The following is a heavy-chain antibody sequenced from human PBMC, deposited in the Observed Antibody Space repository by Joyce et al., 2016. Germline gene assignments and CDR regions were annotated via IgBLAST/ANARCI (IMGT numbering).Heavy chain of an antibody. V-gene: IGHV4-30-2*01. Sequence: QLQLQESGSGLVKPSQTLSLTCAVSGGSISSGDFAWSWVRQPPGKDLEWMGYIYQTGTTFYKPSLKSRVTISLDRSKNQFSLNLTSVNAADTAVYFCARGPWNNAFDVWGQGTVVTVSS. CDR2: IYQTGTT. CDR3: ARGPWNNAFDV. J-gene: IGHJ3*01. CDR1: GGSISSGDFA. D-gene: IGHD1/OR15-1a*01.